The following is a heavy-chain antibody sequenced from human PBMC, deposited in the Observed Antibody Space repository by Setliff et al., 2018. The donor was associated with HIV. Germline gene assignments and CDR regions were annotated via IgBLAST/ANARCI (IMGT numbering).Heavy chain of an antibody. D-gene: IGHD6-19*01. CDR1: GFTFSNAW. CDR3: TTATIPPAGWGALDI. CDR2: VKSKGSGGTT. Sequence: GGSLRLSCAASGFTFSNAWMNWVRQAPGKGLEWVGRVKSKGSGGTTDYATPVKGRFTISRDDSQNLLSLQLNALRTEDTGVYYCTTATIPPAGWGALDIWGPGTTVTVSS. J-gene: IGHJ3*02. V-gene: IGHV3-15*07.